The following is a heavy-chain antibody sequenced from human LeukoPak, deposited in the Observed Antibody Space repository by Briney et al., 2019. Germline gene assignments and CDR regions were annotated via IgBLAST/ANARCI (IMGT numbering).Heavy chain of an antibody. CDR2: IYYSGST. D-gene: IGHD2/OR15-2a*01. Sequence: SETLSLTCTVSGGSISSYCWSWIRQPPGKGLEWIGYIYYSGSTNYNPSLKSRVTISVDTSKNQFSLKLSSVTAADTAVYYCATMPLTLLWPDYWGQGTLVTVSS. V-gene: IGHV4-59*01. CDR1: GGSISSYC. CDR3: ATMPLTLLWPDY. J-gene: IGHJ4*02.